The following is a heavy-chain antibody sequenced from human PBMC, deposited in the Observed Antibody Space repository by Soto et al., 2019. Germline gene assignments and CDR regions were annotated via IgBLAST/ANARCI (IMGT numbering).Heavy chain of an antibody. J-gene: IGHJ5*02. Sequence: QVQLQESGPGLVKPSQTLSLTCTVSGGSIXSXDXXXSWIRQHPGQGLEWIGYIYYSGSTYYHPXXXXXXXXXXXXXXXXXXXXXXXXXXXXXAVYXCXXXWSGSRQGFDPWGQGTLVTVSS. CDR3: XXXWSGSRQGFDP. D-gene: IGHD3-3*01. V-gene: IGHV4-30-4*08. CDR2: IYYSGST. CDR1: GGSIXSXDXX.